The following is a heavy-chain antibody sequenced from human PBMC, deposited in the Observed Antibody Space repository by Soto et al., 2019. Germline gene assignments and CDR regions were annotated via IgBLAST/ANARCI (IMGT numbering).Heavy chain of an antibody. Sequence: EVQLLESGGGLVQPGGSLRLSCAAFGFTFSSYAMSWVRQAPGKGLEWVSGISSSGGSTYYADSVKGRFAISRDNSKHPMYLQMNSLRTDDTAVYYCAKDWMIMVRGVHFDYWGHGTLVTVSS. D-gene: IGHD3-10*01. CDR3: AKDWMIMVRGVHFDY. CDR1: GFTFSSYA. V-gene: IGHV3-23*01. J-gene: IGHJ4*01. CDR2: ISSSGGST.